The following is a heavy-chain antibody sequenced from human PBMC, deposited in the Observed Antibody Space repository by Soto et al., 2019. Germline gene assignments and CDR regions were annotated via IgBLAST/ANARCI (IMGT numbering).Heavy chain of an antibody. CDR3: ARDGGTYGDLDY. V-gene: IGHV1-46*01. D-gene: IGHD4-17*01. CDR1: GYTFTTYH. CDR2: INPSDNSA. J-gene: IGHJ4*02. Sequence: GASVKVSCKASGYTFTTYHMHWVRQAPGQGLEWMGIINPSDNSATYAQKFQGRVTMTRDTSTSTVYMELSSLRSEDTAVYYCARDGGTYGDLDYWGQGTLVTVSS.